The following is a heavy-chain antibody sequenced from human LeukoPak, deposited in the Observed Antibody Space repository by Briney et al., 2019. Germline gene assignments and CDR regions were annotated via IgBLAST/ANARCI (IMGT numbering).Heavy chain of an antibody. Sequence: GGSLRLSCETSGFTFSPFWIHWVRQTPGKGLEWVSRIGLDGRSTNYANSVTGRFTISRDNAESTVYLQMNSLRADDTAVYYCAELGITMIGGVWGKGTTVTISS. J-gene: IGHJ6*04. V-gene: IGHV3-74*01. CDR2: IGLDGRST. CDR3: AELGITMIGGV. D-gene: IGHD3-10*02. CDR1: GFTFSPFW.